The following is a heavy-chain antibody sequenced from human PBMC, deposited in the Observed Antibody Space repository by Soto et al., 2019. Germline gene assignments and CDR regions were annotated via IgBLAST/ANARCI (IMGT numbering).Heavy chain of an antibody. CDR2: IIPVFDTP. Sequence: ASVKVSCKSSGNSFSSHAITWVRQAPGQGLEWMGGIIPVFDTPTYARRFQDRVTITADKSTSTSYMELRSLRSEDTAVYYCARGGALSTSWYWGDGLDSWGQGTQVTVSS. J-gene: IGHJ4*02. D-gene: IGHD6-13*01. V-gene: IGHV1-69*06. CDR1: GNSFSSHA. CDR3: ARGGALSTSWYWGDGLDS.